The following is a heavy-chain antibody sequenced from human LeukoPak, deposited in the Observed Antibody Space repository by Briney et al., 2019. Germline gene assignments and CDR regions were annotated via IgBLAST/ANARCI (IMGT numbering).Heavy chain of an antibody. CDR1: GFTFGSYA. CDR3: VREGRISRFSEWFPYYLDY. Sequence: PGGSLRLSCTGTGFTFGSYAMHWVRQAPDQGLEWLAIISYDGTNKYFADSVKGRFTISRDNSKSTLYLEMDSLRTEDTALYFCVREGRISRFSEWFPYYLDYWGQGTLVTVSS. D-gene: IGHD3-3*01. V-gene: IGHV3-30-3*01. CDR2: ISYDGTNK. J-gene: IGHJ4*02.